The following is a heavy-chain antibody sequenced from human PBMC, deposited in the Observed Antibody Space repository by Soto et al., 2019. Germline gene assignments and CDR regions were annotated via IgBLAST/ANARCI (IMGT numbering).Heavy chain of an antibody. D-gene: IGHD2-21*01. Sequence: QITLKESAPTLVKPTQTLTLTCTFSGFSLSTSAVGVGWIRQPPGKALEWLALIYGDDNKRYSPSLKSRLTITKGTSKYQVVFTMTNMDPVDTATYCCARRRDCGRMDVWGQGTTVTVS. V-gene: IGHV2-5*02. J-gene: IGHJ6*02. CDR3: ARRRDCGRMDV. CDR2: IYGDDNK. CDR1: GFSLSTSAVG.